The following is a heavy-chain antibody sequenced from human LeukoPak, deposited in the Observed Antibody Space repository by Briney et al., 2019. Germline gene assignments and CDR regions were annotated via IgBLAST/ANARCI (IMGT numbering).Heavy chain of an antibody. D-gene: IGHD6-6*01. CDR2: IIPIFGTA. Sequence: ASVKVSCKASGGTFSSYAISWVRQAPGQGLGWMGGIIPIFGTANYAQKFQGRVTITTDESTSTAYMELSSLRSEDTAVYYCAREVRGEQLGGRYMDVWGKGTTVTVSS. CDR3: AREVRGEQLGGRYMDV. V-gene: IGHV1-69*05. CDR1: GGTFSSYA. J-gene: IGHJ6*03.